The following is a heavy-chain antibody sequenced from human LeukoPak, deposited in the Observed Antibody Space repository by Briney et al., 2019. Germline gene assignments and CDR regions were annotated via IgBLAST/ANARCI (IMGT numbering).Heavy chain of an antibody. CDR3: ARARVGATGSDWFDP. CDR1: GGSLSSGSYY. Sequence: SETLSLTCTVSGGSLSSGSYYWSWIRQPAGKGLEWIGRIYTSGSTNYTPSLKSRVTISVDTPKNQFSLKLSSVTAADTAVYYCARARVGATGSDWFDPWGQGTLVTVSS. D-gene: IGHD1-26*01. V-gene: IGHV4-61*02. CDR2: IYTSGST. J-gene: IGHJ5*02.